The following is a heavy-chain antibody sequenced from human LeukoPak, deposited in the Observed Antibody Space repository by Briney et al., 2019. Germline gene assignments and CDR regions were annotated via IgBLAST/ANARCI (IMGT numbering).Heavy chain of an antibody. CDR3: ARMGVAANSYFDY. CDR1: GFTFSSNW. V-gene: IGHV3-74*01. CDR2: INSDGSST. Sequence: PGGSLRLSCAASGFTFSSNWMHWVRQAPGKGLVWVSRINSDGSSTIYADSVKGRFTVSRDNTKNTLYLQMNSLRVEDTAVYYCARMGVAANSYFDYWGQGTLVTVSS. D-gene: IGHD2-15*01. J-gene: IGHJ4*02.